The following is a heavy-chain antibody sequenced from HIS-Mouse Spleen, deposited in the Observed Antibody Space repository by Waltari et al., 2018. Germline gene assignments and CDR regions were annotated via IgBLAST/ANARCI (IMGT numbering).Heavy chain of an antibody. CDR1: RGSPSSYY. V-gene: IGHV4-4*07. CDR3: ARDFHDFWSGYYGGDKKHDAFDI. CDR2: IYTSGST. J-gene: IGHJ3*02. D-gene: IGHD3-3*01. Sequence: QVQLLVRGPGLVDPSETLSTSCTVSRGSPSSYYSSWVLQPAWKDLDGSGRIYTSGSTNYNPSLKSRVTMSVDTSKNQFSLKLSSVTAADTAVYYCARDFHDFWSGYYGGDKKHDAFDIWGQGTMVTVSS.